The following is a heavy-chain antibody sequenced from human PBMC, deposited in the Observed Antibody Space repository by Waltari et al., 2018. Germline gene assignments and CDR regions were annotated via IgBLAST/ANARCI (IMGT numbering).Heavy chain of an antibody. CDR2: MNPNSGNT. D-gene: IGHD6-19*01. J-gene: IGHJ4*02. V-gene: IGHV1-8*03. Sequence: QVQLVQSGAEVKKPGASVKVSCKASGYPFTSYELNWVRQATGKGLEWMGWMNPNSGNTGYAQKFQGRVTITRNTSISTAYMELSSLRSEDTAVYYCARGVGSGWYYFDYWGQGTLVTVSS. CDR3: ARGVGSGWYYFDY. CDR1: GYPFTSYE.